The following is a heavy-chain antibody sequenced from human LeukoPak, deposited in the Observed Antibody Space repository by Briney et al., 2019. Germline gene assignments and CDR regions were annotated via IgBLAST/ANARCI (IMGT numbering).Heavy chain of an antibody. CDR1: GYTFTSYY. J-gene: IGHJ3*02. CDR2: INPSGGST. Sequence: ASVKVSCKASGYTFTSYYMHWVRQAPGQGLEWMGIINPSGGSTSYAQKFQGRVTMTRDMSTSTVYMELSSLRSEETSVYYCASLFSDDQHSVDIWGQGTMVTVSS. D-gene: IGHD2-15*01. V-gene: IGHV1-46*01. CDR3: ASLFSDDQHSVDI.